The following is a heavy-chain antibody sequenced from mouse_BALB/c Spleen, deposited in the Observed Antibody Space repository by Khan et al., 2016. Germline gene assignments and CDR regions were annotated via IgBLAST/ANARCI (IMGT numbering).Heavy chain of an antibody. V-gene: IGHV4-1*02. CDR2: INPDSSTI. CDR1: GFDFSRYW. J-gene: IGHJ1*01. Sequence: EVKLLESGGGLVQPGGSLKLSCAAAGFDFSRYWMSWVRQASGKGLEWIGEINPDSSTIKYTPSLKDKFIISRDNAKNTLYLKMSKVRSEDTALYYCASTFGYFDVGGAGTTVTVSS. CDR3: ASTFGYFDV.